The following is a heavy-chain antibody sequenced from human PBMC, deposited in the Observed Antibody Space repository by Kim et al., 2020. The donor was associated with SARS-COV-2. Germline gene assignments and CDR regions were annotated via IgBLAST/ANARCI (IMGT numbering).Heavy chain of an antibody. CDR3: ASRTTYYYDSSGYYYFDY. V-gene: IGHV3-20*01. J-gene: IGHJ4*02. D-gene: IGHD3-22*01. Sequence: KGRFTISRDNAKNSLYLQMNSLRAEDTALYHCASRTTYYYDSSGYYYFDYWGQGTLVTVSS.